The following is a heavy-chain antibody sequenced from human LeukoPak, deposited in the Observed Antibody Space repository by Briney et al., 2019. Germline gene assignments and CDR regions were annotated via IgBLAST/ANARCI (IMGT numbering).Heavy chain of an antibody. J-gene: IGHJ4*02. Sequence: SETLSLTCAVYGGSFSGYYWSWIRQPPGKGLEWIGEINHSGSTNYNPSLKSRVTISVDTSKNQFSLKLSSVTAADTAVYYCARGYSGYDLPSFDYWGQGTLVTVSS. CDR2: INHSGST. CDR3: ARGYSGYDLPSFDY. D-gene: IGHD5-12*01. V-gene: IGHV4-34*01. CDR1: GGSFSGYY.